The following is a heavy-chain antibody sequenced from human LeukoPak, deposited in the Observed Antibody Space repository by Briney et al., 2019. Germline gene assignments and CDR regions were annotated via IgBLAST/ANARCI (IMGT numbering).Heavy chain of an antibody. CDR3: AMSGGLAPY. CDR2: ISYDGSNK. J-gene: IGHJ4*02. V-gene: IGHV3-30*03. CDR1: GFTFSSYG. D-gene: IGHD3-10*01. Sequence: PGGSLRLSCAASGFTFSSYGMHWVRQAPGKGLEWVAVISYDGSNKYYADSVKGRFTISRDNSKNTLYLQMNSLRAEDTAVYYCAMSGGLAPYWGQGTLVTVSS.